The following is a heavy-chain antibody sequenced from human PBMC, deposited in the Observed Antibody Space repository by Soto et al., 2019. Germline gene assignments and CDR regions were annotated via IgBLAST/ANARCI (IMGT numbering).Heavy chain of an antibody. J-gene: IGHJ4*02. V-gene: IGHV4-31*03. D-gene: IGHD4-17*01. CDR1: GGSISSGGYY. CDR3: ARSTPQDYGDYGDFDY. CDR2: IYYSGST. Sequence: NPSETLSLTCTVSGGSISSGGYYWSWIRQHPGKGLEWIGYIYYSGSTYYNPSLKSRVTISVDTSKNQFSLKLSSVTAADTAVYYCARSTPQDYGDYGDFDYWGQGTLVTVSS.